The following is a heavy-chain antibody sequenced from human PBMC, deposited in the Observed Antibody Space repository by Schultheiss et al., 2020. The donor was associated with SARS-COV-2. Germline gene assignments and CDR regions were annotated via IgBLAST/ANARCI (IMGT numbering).Heavy chain of an antibody. CDR3: ANGAARPGHYYYGMDV. Sequence: GGSLRLSCAASGFPFSQDCMSWVRQAPGKGLEWVSAISGSGGSTYYADSVKGRFIISRDNYKNTLYLQMNSLRAEDTAVYYCANGAARPGHYYYGMDVWGQGTTVTVSS. V-gene: IGHV3-23*01. CDR1: GFPFSQDC. D-gene: IGHD6-6*01. CDR2: ISGSGGST. J-gene: IGHJ6*02.